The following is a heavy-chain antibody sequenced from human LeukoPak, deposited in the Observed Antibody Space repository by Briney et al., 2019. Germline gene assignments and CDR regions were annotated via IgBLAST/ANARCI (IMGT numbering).Heavy chain of an antibody. CDR3: TYYCSSTSCSDDAFDI. Sequence: GGSLKLSCAASGFTFSGSAMHWVRQASGKGLEWVGRIRSKANSYATAYAASVKGRFTISRDDSKNTAYLQMNSLKTEDTAVYYCTYYCSSTSCSDDAFDIWGQGTMVTVSS. D-gene: IGHD2-2*01. CDR1: GFTFSGSA. CDR2: IRSKANSYAT. V-gene: IGHV3-73*01. J-gene: IGHJ3*02.